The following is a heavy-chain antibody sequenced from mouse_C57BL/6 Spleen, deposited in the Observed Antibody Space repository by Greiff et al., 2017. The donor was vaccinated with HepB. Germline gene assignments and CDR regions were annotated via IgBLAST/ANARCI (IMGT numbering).Heavy chain of an antibody. CDR1: GYTFTSYG. CDR2: IYPRSGNT. CDR3: ARSGATVVATPFAY. J-gene: IGHJ3*01. V-gene: IGHV1-81*01. D-gene: IGHD1-1*01. Sequence: VKLMESGAELARPGASVKLSCKASGYTFTSYGISWVKQRTGQGLEWIGEIYPRSGNTYYNEKFKGKATLTADKSSSTAYMELRSLTSEDSAVYFCARSGATVVATPFAYWGQGTLVTVSA.